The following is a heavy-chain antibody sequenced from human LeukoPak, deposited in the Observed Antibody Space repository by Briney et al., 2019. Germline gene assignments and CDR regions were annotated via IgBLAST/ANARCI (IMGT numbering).Heavy chain of an antibody. CDR2: IIPILGIA. CDR1: GGTFSSYA. J-gene: IGHJ4*02. D-gene: IGHD6-19*01. Sequence: SVKVSCKASGGTFSSYAISWVRQAPGQGLEWMGRIIPILGIANYAQKFQGRVTITADKSTSTAYMELSSLRSEDTAVYYCARGGIAVAGTLAYWGQGTLVTVSS. V-gene: IGHV1-69*04. CDR3: ARGGIAVAGTLAY.